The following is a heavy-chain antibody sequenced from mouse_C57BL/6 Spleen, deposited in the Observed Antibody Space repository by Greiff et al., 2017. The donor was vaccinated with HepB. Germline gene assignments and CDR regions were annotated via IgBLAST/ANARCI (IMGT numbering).Heavy chain of an antibody. CDR3: ARSLTTGDYFDY. V-gene: IGHV1-69*01. J-gene: IGHJ2*01. CDR1: GYTFTSYW. CDR2: IDPSDSYT. D-gene: IGHD4-1*02. Sequence: VQLQQPGAELVMPGASVKLSCKASGYTFTSYWMHWVKQRPGQGLEWIGEIDPSDSYTNYNQKFKGKSTLTVDKSSSTAYMQLSSLTSEDSAVYYCARSLTTGDYFDYWGQGTTLTVSS.